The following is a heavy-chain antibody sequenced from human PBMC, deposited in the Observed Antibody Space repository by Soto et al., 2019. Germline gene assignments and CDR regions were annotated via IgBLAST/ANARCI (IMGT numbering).Heavy chain of an antibody. Sequence: SDTLSLTCTVSGGSISSGGYYWSWIRQHPGKGLEWIGYIYYSGSTYYNPSLKSRVTISVDTSKNQFSLKLSSVTAADTAVYYCARALGSLAAAGIGFVNDYWGQGTLVTVSS. D-gene: IGHD6-13*01. CDR1: GGSISSGGYY. J-gene: IGHJ4*02. V-gene: IGHV4-31*03. CDR2: IYYSGST. CDR3: ARALGSLAAAGIGFVNDY.